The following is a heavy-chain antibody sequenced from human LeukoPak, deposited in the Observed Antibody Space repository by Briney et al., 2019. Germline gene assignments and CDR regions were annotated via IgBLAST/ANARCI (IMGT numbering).Heavy chain of an antibody. V-gene: IGHV3-21*01. CDR1: GFTFSTYS. CDR3: ARGGGLYYDILTGYYFSPHAFDI. CDR2: ISSSSNYI. Sequence: GGSLRLSCAASGFTFSTYSMNWVRQTPGKGLEWVSSISSSSNYIYYADSVKGRFTISRDNAKNSLYLQMNSPRAEDTAVYYCARGGGLYYDILTGYYFSPHAFDIWGQGTMVTVSS. D-gene: IGHD3-9*01. J-gene: IGHJ3*02.